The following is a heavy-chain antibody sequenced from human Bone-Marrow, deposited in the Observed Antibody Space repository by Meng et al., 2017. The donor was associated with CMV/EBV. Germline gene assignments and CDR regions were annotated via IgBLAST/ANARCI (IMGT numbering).Heavy chain of an antibody. D-gene: IGHD3-22*01. J-gene: IGHJ2*01. V-gene: IGHV4-30-4*02. CDR3: ARGRWSTVTYEVFRYFEL. CDR2: IFHTGSS. CDR1: GGSIGNDGYF. Sequence: SETRSLTCTVTGGSIGNDGYFWSWIRQRPGQGMEWIGNIFHTGSSYYDPSLEGRISISLLDTPRNRFSLKLSSVTVADAAVYYCARGRWSTVTYEVFRYFELWGRGTLVTVSS.